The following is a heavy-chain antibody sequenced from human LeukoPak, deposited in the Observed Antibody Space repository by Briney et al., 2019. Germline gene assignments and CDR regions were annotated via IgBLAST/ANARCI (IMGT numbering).Heavy chain of an antibody. Sequence: SETLSLTCTVSGGSVSSGSYYWSWIRQPPGKGLEWIGYIYYSASTNYNPSLKSRVTISVDASNNQFSLKLSSVTAADTAVYYCARGSRGYSYGWGQGTLVTVSS. CDR3: ARGSRGYSYG. D-gene: IGHD5-18*01. CDR1: GGSVSSGSYY. J-gene: IGHJ4*02. CDR2: IYYSAST. V-gene: IGHV4-61*01.